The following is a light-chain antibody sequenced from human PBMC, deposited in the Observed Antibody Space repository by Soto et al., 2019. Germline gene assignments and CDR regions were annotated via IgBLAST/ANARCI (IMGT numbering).Light chain of an antibody. Sequence: VLTQSPATLSLSPGERATLSCRASQSINRHLAWYQQKPGQALRLLIYDASNRATGIPARFSGSGSGTEFITAISRLEPEDFAVYYCQQHGTSPPTFAGGTKVDIK. CDR2: DAS. CDR1: QSINRH. V-gene: IGKV3-20*01. CDR3: QQHGTSPPT. J-gene: IGKJ4*01.